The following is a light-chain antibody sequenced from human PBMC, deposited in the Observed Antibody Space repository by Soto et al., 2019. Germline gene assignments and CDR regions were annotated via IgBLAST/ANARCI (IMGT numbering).Light chain of an antibody. Sequence: QSVLTQPASVSGSPGQSITISCTGTSSDAGIYNLVSWYQQHPGKAPKLLIFEASRRPSGVSDRFSGSKSGTSATLGITGLQTGDEADYYCGTWDTSLSVGVFGGGTKLTVL. J-gene: IGLJ3*02. CDR3: GTWDTSLSVGV. V-gene: IGLV2-14*02. CDR1: SSDAGIYNL. CDR2: EAS.